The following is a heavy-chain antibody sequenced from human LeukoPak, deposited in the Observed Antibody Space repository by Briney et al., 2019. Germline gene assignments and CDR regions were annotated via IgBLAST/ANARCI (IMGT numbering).Heavy chain of an antibody. J-gene: IGHJ4*02. V-gene: IGHV3-23*01. CDR2: ISGSGGST. CDR1: GVTFSSYA. D-gene: IGHD3-22*01. Sequence: GGSLRLSCAASGVTFSSYAMSWVRQAPGKGLEWVSAISGSGGSTYYADSVKGRFTISRDNSKNTLYLQMNSPRAEDTAVYYCAKVGYYDSSGYLYFDYWGQGTLVTVSS. CDR3: AKVGYYDSSGYLYFDY.